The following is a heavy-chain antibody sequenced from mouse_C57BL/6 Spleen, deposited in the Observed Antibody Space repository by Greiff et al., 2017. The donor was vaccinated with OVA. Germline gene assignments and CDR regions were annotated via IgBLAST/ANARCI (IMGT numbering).Heavy chain of an antibody. CDR2: ISYDGSN. V-gene: IGHV3-6*01. Sequence: VQLQQSGPGLVKPSQSLSLTCSVTGYSITSGYYWNWIRQFPGNKLEWMGYISYDGSNNYNPSLKNRISITRDTSKNQFFLKLNSVTTEDTATYYCAREGIYYGNYAAMDYWGQGTSVTVSS. CDR3: AREGIYYGNYAAMDY. J-gene: IGHJ4*01. CDR1: GYSITSGYY. D-gene: IGHD2-1*01.